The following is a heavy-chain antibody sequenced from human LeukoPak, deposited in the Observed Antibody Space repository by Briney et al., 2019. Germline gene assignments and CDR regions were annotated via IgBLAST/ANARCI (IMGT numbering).Heavy chain of an antibody. D-gene: IGHD5-18*01. V-gene: IGHV4-34*01. CDR2: INHSGST. CDR1: GGSFSGYY. CDR3: APRGDIEHSYGYGKWFDP. Sequence: SSETLSLTCAVYGGSFSGYYWSWIRQPPGKGLEWIGEINHSGSTNHNASLKSRVTVSVDSSKNQFSLRLSSVTAADTAVYYCAPRGDIEHSYGYGKWFDPWGQGTRVTVSS. J-gene: IGHJ5*02.